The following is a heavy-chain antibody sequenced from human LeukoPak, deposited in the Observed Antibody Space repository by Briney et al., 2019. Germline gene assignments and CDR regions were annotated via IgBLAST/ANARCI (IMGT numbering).Heavy chain of an antibody. V-gene: IGHV3-15*01. CDR2: IKSKTDGGTT. CDR1: GFTFSNAW. Sequence: GGSLRLSCAASGFTFSNAWMSWVRQAPGKGLEWVGRIKSKTDGGTTDYAAPVKGIFTISRDDSKNTLYLQMNSLKTEDTAVYYCTKSWFRARPDSLASTSEVGTGDVWGKGTPVTVSS. J-gene: IGHJ6*04. D-gene: IGHD2-21*02. CDR3: TKSWFRARPDSLASTSEVGTGDV.